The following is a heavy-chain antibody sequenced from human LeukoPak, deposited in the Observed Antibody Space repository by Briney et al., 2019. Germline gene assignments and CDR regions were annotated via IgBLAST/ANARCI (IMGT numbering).Heavy chain of an antibody. CDR3: ARNNGMDV. V-gene: IGHV3-7*03. CDR1: EVALSSHG. Sequence: TGGCLRLSCAASEVALSSHGMTWVRQVPWRGPEWVANVNRDGSETYYLDSVKGRFTISKDNAKNSLYLQMNSLRAEDTALYHCARNNGMDVWGQGTTVIVSS. CDR2: VNRDGSET. J-gene: IGHJ6*02.